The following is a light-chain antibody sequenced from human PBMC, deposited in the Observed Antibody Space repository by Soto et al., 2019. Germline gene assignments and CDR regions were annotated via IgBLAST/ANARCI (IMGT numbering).Light chain of an antibody. V-gene: IGLV1-40*01. CDR2: GNS. Sequence: QSVLTQPPSVSGAPGQRVTISCTGSSSNIGAGYDGHWYQQLPGTAPKLLIYGNSNRPSGVPDPFSGSKSGTSASLAITGLQAEDEADYYCQSYDSSLSGIGTGTKLTVL. CDR1: SSNIGAGYD. J-gene: IGLJ1*01. CDR3: QSYDSSLSG.